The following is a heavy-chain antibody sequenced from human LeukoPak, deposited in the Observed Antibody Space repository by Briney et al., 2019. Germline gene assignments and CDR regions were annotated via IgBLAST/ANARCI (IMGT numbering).Heavy chain of an antibody. CDR2: IYRGGSR. J-gene: IGHJ6*02. Sequence: GGSLRLSCAASGFTLSDHYMSWVRQAPGKGLEWVSVIYRGGSRYYADSVKGRFTISRDNAKNTLYLQMNSLRAEDTAVYYCAKASGVISYYYGMDVWGQGTTVTVSS. CDR3: AKASGVISYYYGMDV. V-gene: IGHV3-53*01. CDR1: GFTLSDHY.